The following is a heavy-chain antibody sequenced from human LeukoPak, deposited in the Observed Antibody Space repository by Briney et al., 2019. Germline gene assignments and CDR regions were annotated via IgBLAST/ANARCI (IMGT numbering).Heavy chain of an antibody. CDR1: GFTFSSYG. CDR2: MSVNGVNK. D-gene: IGHD2-15*01. J-gene: IGHJ3*02. CDR3: VRESCSGGSCTYDPFDI. Sequence: GRSLRLSCAASGFTFSSYGMHWVRQAPGKGLEWVAVMSVNGVNKYYADSVRGRFTVSRDISKNTQFLQMNSLRFEDTAVYFCVRESCSGGSCTYDPFDIWGHGTMVTVST. V-gene: IGHV3-30*03.